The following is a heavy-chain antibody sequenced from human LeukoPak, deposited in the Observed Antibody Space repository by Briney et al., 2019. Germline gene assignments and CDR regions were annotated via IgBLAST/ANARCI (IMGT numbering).Heavy chain of an antibody. J-gene: IGHJ4*02. Sequence: GGSLRLSCAASGFTFSSYSTNWVRQAPGKGLEWVSSISSSSSYIYYADSVKGRFTISRDNSKNTLYLQMNSLRAEDTAVYYCAKKGGYSSSSGIDYWGQGTLVTVSS. D-gene: IGHD6-6*01. V-gene: IGHV3-21*04. CDR3: AKKGGYSSSSGIDY. CDR2: ISSSSSYI. CDR1: GFTFSSYS.